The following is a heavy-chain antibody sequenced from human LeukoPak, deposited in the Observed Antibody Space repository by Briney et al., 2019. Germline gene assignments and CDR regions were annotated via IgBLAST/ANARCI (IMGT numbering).Heavy chain of an antibody. CDR3: AKDIGSYYDY. Sequence: GGCLRLSCVAPGFSFSSNGTHWVSQALGGGLEWVTFIQYDGSKKYYADSVKGRFTISRDNSKNTLYLEMNSLRAEDTAVYYCAKDIGSYYDYWGQGILVTVSS. V-gene: IGHV3-30*02. D-gene: IGHD3-10*01. CDR2: IQYDGSKK. J-gene: IGHJ4*02. CDR1: GFSFSSNG.